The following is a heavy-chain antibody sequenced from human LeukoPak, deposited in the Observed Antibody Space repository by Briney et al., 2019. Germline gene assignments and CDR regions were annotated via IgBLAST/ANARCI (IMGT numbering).Heavy chain of an antibody. CDR1: GYTFTSYY. V-gene: IGHV1-46*01. D-gene: IGHD1-26*01. CDR2: INPTGGST. CDR3: ARDNSVGDNAWWFDP. Sequence: ASVKVSCKATGYTFTSYYMHWVRQAPGQGLEWMGLINPTGGSTGYAQKFQGRVTMTRDMSTSTDYMELSSLRSEDTAIYYCARDNSVGDNAWWFDPWGQGTLVTVSS. J-gene: IGHJ5*02.